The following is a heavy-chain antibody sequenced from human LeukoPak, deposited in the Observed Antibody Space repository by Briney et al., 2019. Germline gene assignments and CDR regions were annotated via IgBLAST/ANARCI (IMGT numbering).Heavy chain of an antibody. J-gene: IGHJ4*02. D-gene: IGHD5-18*01. CDR3: ARVGVLDTAMPIYYFDY. CDR1: GGSVSSGGYY. CDR2: INHSGST. V-gene: IGHV4-34*01. Sequence: SETLSLTCTVSGGSVSSGGYYWSWIRQPPGKGLEWIGEINHSGSTNYNPPLKSRVTISVDTSKNQFSLKLSSVTAADTAVYYCARVGVLDTAMPIYYFDYWGQGTLVTVSS.